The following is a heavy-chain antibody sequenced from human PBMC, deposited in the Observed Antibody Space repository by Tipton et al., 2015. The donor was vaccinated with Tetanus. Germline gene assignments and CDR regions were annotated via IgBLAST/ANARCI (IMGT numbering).Heavy chain of an antibody. CDR2: MKPNSGST. CDR3: GRASGYHYGSGSYYSGEDY. V-gene: IGHV1-8*01. J-gene: IGHJ4*02. D-gene: IGHD3-10*01. Sequence: QSGAEVKKPGASVKVSCKTSGYTFTSYDINWVRQATGQGLEWMGWMKPNSGSTGYAQKFRGRVTMTTDTSTSTASMEVRSLTYDDTAVYYCGRASGYHYGSGSYYSGEDYWGQGTLVTVSS. CDR1: GYTFTSYD.